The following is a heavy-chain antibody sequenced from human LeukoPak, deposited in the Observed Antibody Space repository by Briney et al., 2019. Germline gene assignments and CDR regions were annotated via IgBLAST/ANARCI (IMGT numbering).Heavy chain of an antibody. J-gene: IGHJ5*02. V-gene: IGHV1-46*01. D-gene: IGHD4-17*01. CDR3: ARDLGMAYGDYVNWFDP. CDR1: GYTFTSYY. Sequence: ASVKVSCKASGYTFTSYYMHWVRQAPGQGLEWMGIINPSGGSTSYAQKFQGRVTMTRDTSTSTVYMELSSLRSEDTAVYYCARDLGMAYGDYVNWFDPWGQGTLVTVSS. CDR2: INPSGGST.